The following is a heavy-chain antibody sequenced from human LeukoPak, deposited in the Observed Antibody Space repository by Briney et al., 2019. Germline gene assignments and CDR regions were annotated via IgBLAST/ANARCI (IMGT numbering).Heavy chain of an antibody. CDR3: ARHTTVTTPDY. J-gene: IGHJ4*02. D-gene: IGHD4-17*01. Sequence: ASVKVSCKASGYTSIRYGISWVRQAPGQGLEWMGWISADNGNTKYAQNLQGRVTLTTDTSTSTAYMEMRSLRSDDTAMYYCARHTTVTTPDYWGQGTLVTVSS. V-gene: IGHV1-18*01. CDR1: GYTSIRYG. CDR2: ISADNGNT.